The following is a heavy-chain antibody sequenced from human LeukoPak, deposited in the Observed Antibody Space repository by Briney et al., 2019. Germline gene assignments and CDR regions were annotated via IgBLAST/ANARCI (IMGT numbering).Heavy chain of an antibody. CDR1: GFTFSSYA. CDR3: ANYHSSSWRISSYYGMDV. CDR2: ISGSGGST. D-gene: IGHD6-13*01. Sequence: GGSLRLFCAASGFTFSSYAMSWVRQAPGKGLEWVSAISGSGGSTYYADSVKGRFTISRDNSKNTLYLQMNSLRAEDTAVYYCANYHSSSWRISSYYGMDVWGQGTTVTVSS. V-gene: IGHV3-23*01. J-gene: IGHJ6*02.